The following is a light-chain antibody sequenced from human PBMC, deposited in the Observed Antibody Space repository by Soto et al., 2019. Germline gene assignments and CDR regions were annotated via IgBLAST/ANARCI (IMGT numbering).Light chain of an antibody. J-gene: IGKJ4*01. V-gene: IGKV1-12*01. Sequence: DTQMTQSPSSVSASVGDRVTITCRASQGVNAWLAWYQKKPGKAPELLIHEASTLHSGVPSRFSGSGSGTDFTLTISSLQPEDFATYYCQQANSFPLTFGGGTKVEVQ. CDR3: QQANSFPLT. CDR1: QGVNAW. CDR2: EAS.